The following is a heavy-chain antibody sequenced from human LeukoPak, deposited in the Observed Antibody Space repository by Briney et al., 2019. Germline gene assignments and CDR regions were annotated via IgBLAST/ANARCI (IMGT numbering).Heavy chain of an antibody. CDR3: ARERDYDTYFDY. D-gene: IGHD3-22*01. Sequence: GGSLRLCCAVSGFTANTHHMAWVRQAPGKHLEWVSVRQPGNVSYYADSVTGRFTTSTDTSKNTVYLQMTDLRVEDTALYYCARERDYDTYFDYWGQGTLVIVSS. J-gene: IGHJ4*01. CDR1: GFTANTHH. V-gene: IGHV3-53*01. CDR2: RQPGNVS.